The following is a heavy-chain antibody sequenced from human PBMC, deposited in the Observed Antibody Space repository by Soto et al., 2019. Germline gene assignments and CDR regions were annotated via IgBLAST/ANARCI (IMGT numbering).Heavy chain of an antibody. J-gene: IGHJ6*02. Sequence: ASVKVSCKGSGYTFTTYGITWVRQAPGQGLEWMGWINPYNGDTNYAQKFWGRVTMTTDTSTSTAYMEARSLTSDNTAVYYWARARFYDILTGPKDYYYGMDVWGQGTTVTVSS. CDR3: ARARFYDILTGPKDYYYGMDV. D-gene: IGHD3-9*01. CDR2: INPYNGDT. V-gene: IGHV1-18*01. CDR1: GYTFTTYG.